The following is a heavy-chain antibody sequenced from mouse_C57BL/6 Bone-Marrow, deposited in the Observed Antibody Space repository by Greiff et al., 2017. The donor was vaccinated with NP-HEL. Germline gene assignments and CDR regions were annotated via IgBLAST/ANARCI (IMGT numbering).Heavy chain of an antibody. CDR2: ISSGGSYT. V-gene: IGHV5-6*02. CDR3: TGRGYDYVY. J-gene: IGHJ2*01. CDR1: GFTFSSYA. Sequence: EVKLMESGGDLVKPGGSLKLSCAASGFTFSSYAMSWVRQTPDTRLGWVATISSGGSYTYYPESVKGRFTISRDNAKNTLYLQMSSLKSENTAMYYCTGRGYDYVYWGQGTTLTVSS. D-gene: IGHD2-4*01.